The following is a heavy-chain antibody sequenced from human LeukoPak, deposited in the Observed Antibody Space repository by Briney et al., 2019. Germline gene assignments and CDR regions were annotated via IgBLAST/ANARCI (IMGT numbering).Heavy chain of an antibody. D-gene: IGHD6-6*01. CDR3: AKVQQYSTSSSLYYFHY. J-gene: IGHJ4*02. V-gene: IGHV3-7*03. Sequence: GGSLRLSCAAPGFSFSSTLMTWVRQAPEKGLEWLANIKDDGSVRNYVDSVRGRFIISRDNARNSLYLQMNSLRAEDTAVYYCAKVQQYSTSSSLYYFHYWGQGTLVTVSS. CDR1: GFSFSSTL. CDR2: IKDDGSVR.